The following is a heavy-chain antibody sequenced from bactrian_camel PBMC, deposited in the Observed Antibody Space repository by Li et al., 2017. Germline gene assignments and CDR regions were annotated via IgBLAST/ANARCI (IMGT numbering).Heavy chain of an antibody. D-gene: IGHD6*01. J-gene: IGHJ4*01. V-gene: IGHV3S53*01. CDR2: LWIGGA. CDR3: AADQLYGTCRDVLEFPA. Sequence: HVQLVESGGGLVQAGGSLRLSCAASGDIYSTHCMGWFRQRPGKDREGVAVLWIGGAQTTYADSVKGRFIITRDKARDLVYLQMNGLQPEDTGVYYCAADQLYGTCRDVLEFPARGQGTQVTVSS. CDR1: GDIYSTHC.